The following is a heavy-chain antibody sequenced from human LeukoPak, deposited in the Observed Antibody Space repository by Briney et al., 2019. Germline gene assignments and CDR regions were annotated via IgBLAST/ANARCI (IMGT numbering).Heavy chain of an antibody. CDR3: AKVGGWWQMDY. V-gene: IGHV3-53*04. CDR2: VYSGGST. J-gene: IGHJ4*02. Sequence: GGSLRLSCAASGFTVSSNYMSWVRQAPGKGLEWVSIVYSGGSTYYADSVKGRFTISRHNSKNTLYLQMNSLRAEDTAVYYCAKVGGWWQMDYWGQGTLVTVSS. CDR1: GFTVSSNY. D-gene: IGHD2-15*01.